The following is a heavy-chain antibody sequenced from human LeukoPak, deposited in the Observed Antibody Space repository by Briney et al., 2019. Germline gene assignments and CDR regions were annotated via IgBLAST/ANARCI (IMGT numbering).Heavy chain of an antibody. CDR2: IRRDGSEK. V-gene: IGHV3-7*04. D-gene: IGHD3-9*01. CDR1: GFTFSSYW. J-gene: IGHJ4*02. CDR3: ARDAILTGRFDY. Sequence: PGGSLRLSCAASGFTFSSYWMSWVRQAPGKGLAWVANIRRDGSEKYYVDSVKGRFTISRDNAKNSLYLQMNSLRAEDTAVYFCARDAILTGRFDYWGQGTLVTVSS.